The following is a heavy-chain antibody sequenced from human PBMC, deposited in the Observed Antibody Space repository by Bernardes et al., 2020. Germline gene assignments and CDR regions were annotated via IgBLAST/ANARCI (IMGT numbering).Heavy chain of an antibody. CDR2: IYDSETT. D-gene: IGHD6-13*01. V-gene: IGHV4-61*01. CDR3: ARVRAAEAYNWFDP. J-gene: IGHJ5*02. CDR1: GGSVSSGYDY. Sequence: SEPLSLTCTVSGGSVSSGYDYWSWLRQPPGKGLEYIGYIYDSETTNYNPSLKSRVIMSVDTAKNQFSLRLISVTAADTAVYYCARVRAAEAYNWFDPWGQGTLVTVSP.